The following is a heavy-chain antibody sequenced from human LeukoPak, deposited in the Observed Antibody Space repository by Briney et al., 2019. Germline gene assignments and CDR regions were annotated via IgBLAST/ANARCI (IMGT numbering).Heavy chain of an antibody. Sequence: GGSLRLSCAASGFTFSSYAMSWVRQAPGKGLEWVSGISGSGDNTYYADSVKGRFTISRDNSKNTLYVQVNSLGTEDTAAYYCAKGSYYDSSGSFYYDYWGQGTLVTVSS. D-gene: IGHD3-22*01. J-gene: IGHJ4*02. CDR2: ISGSGDNT. V-gene: IGHV3-23*01. CDR1: GFTFSSYA. CDR3: AKGSYYDSSGSFYYDY.